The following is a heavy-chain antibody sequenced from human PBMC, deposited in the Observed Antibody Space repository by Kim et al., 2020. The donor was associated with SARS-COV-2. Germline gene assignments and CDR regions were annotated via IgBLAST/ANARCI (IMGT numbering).Heavy chain of an antibody. CDR2: INPSGGST. CDR3: ARELGLLWFGELLYRGADALDI. D-gene: IGHD3-10*01. J-gene: IGHJ3*02. V-gene: IGHV1-46*01. CDR1: GYTFTSYY. Sequence: ASVKVSCKASGYTFTSYYMHWVRQAPGQGLEWMGIINPSGGSTNYAQKFQGRVTMTRDTSTSTVYMELSSLRSEDTAVYYCARELGLLWFGELLYRGADALDIWGQGTMVTVSS.